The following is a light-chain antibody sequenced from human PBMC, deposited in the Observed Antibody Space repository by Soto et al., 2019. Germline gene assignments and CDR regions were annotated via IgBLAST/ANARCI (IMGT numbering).Light chain of an antibody. CDR2: DAS. CDR1: QGINNG. J-gene: IGKJ1*01. V-gene: IGKV1D-16*01. Sequence: EIQMTQSPSTLSASPGERATLSCRASQGINNGLAWYQQKPEKAPKPLIYDASSLQSGVPSRFSGSGSGTEFTLTSSSLQPEDFATYYCQQYHSYPITFGQGTKVDIK. CDR3: QQYHSYPIT.